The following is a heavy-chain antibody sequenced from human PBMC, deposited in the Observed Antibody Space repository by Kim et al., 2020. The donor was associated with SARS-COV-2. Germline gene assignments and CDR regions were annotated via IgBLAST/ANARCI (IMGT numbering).Heavy chain of an antibody. CDR2: IYYSGST. D-gene: IGHD6-13*01. CDR1: GGSISSGGYY. J-gene: IGHJ6*02. CDR3: ARDSALIAAAENPYYYYGMDV. V-gene: IGHV4-31*03. Sequence: SETLSLTCTVSGGSISSGGYYWSWIRQHPGKGLEWIGYIYYSGSTYYNPSLKSRVTISVDTSKNQFSLKLSSVTAADTAVYYCARDSALIAAAENPYYYYGMDVWGQGTTVTVSS.